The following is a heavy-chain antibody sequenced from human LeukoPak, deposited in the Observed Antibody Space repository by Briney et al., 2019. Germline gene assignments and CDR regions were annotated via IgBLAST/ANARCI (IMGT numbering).Heavy chain of an antibody. CDR2: IIPLTGVV. CDR1: ADIFSSYA. Sequence: ASVKVPCKTSADIFSSYAINWVRQAPGQGLEWMGRIIPLTGVVNYGQKLQTRVTISADKSTSTAYMEVSSLRFEDTAVYFCARERRCSAGSCYAADLDSWGQGTLVTVSS. J-gene: IGHJ4*02. D-gene: IGHD2-15*01. V-gene: IGHV1-69*04. CDR3: ARERRCSAGSCYAADLDS.